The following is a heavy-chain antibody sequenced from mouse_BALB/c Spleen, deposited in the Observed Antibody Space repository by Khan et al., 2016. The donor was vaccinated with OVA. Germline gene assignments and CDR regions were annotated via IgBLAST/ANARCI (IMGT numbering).Heavy chain of an antibody. CDR2: IWSGGST. Sequence: QVQLKQSGPGLVQPSQSLSITCTVSGFSLTSYGVHWVRQSPGKGLEWLGVIWSGGSTDYNAAFISRLSISKDNSKSQVFFKLNNLQANDKAIYYCGRNYDYDEGLSYWGQGTLVTVSA. V-gene: IGHV2-2*02. D-gene: IGHD2-4*01. J-gene: IGHJ3*01. CDR1: GFSLTSYG. CDR3: GRNYDYDEGLSY.